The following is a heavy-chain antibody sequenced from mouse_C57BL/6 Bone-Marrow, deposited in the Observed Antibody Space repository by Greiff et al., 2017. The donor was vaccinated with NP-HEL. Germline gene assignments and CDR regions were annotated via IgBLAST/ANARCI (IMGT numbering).Heavy chain of an antibody. D-gene: IGHD2-4*01. CDR1: GYTFTSYW. Sequence: QVQLQQSGAELVKPGASVKMSCKASGYTFTSYWITWVKQRPGQGLEWIGDIYPGSGSTNYNEKFKSKATLTVDTSSSTAYMQLSSLTSEDSAVYYCARGDYDGGDFDYWGQGTTLTVSS. J-gene: IGHJ2*01. CDR2: IYPGSGST. CDR3: ARGDYDGGDFDY. V-gene: IGHV1-55*01.